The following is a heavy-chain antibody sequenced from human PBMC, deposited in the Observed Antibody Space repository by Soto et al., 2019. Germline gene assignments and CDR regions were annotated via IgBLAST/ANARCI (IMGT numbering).Heavy chain of an antibody. CDR3: ARRGSVSYYDY. J-gene: IGHJ4*02. CDR1: GFTFSSYA. D-gene: IGHD6-19*01. V-gene: IGHV3-23*01. CDR2: ISGSGDST. Sequence: EVQLLESGGGLVQPGGSLRLSCAASGFTFSSYAMRWVRQAPVKGLEWVSAISGSGDSTYYADSVKGRFTIPRDNSKNTLYLQMNSLRAEHTAVYYCARRGSVSYYDYWVQGTLVTVSS.